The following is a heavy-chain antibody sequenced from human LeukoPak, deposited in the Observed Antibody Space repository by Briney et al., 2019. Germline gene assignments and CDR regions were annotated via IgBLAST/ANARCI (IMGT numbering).Heavy chain of an antibody. V-gene: IGHV1-8*01. J-gene: IGHJ3*02. D-gene: IGHD3-22*01. CDR1: GYTFTSYD. CDR2: MNPNSGNT. CDR3: VIYCDSSGYYYRDAFDI. Sequence: ASVKVSCKASGYTFTSYDINWVRQATGQGLEWMGWMNPNSGNTGYAQKFQGRVTMTRNTSISTAYMELSSLRSEDTAVYYCVIYCDSSGYYYRDAFDIWGQGTMVTVSS.